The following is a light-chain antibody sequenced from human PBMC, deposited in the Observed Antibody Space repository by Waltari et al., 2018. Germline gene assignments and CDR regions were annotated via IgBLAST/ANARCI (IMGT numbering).Light chain of an antibody. Sequence: SYELTQPPSVSVSPGQTATITCSGDKLGEKYVCWYQKKPGQSPVVVSYQDNNRPSGIHELFSASNSGNPATLPISGTQPLDEADYYCQAWDSSTVVFGGGTKLTVL. J-gene: IGLJ3*02. CDR2: QDN. CDR3: QAWDSSTVV. V-gene: IGLV3-1*01. CDR1: KLGEKY.